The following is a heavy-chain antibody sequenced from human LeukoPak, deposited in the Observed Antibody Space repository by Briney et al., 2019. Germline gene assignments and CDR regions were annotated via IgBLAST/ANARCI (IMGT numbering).Heavy chain of an antibody. CDR3: ARAYCSSTSCYTGGSRWFDP. Sequence: ASVKVSCKASGYTFTGYYMHWVRQAPGQGLEWMGWINPNSGGTNYAQKSQGRVTMTRDTSISTAYMELSRLRSDDTAVYYCARAYCSSTSCYTGGSRWFDPWGQGTLVTVSS. J-gene: IGHJ5*02. D-gene: IGHD2-2*02. CDR2: INPNSGGT. V-gene: IGHV1-2*02. CDR1: GYTFTGYY.